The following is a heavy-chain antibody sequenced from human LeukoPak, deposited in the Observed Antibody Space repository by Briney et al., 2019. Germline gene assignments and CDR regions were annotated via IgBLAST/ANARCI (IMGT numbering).Heavy chain of an antibody. Sequence: GGSLRLSCAASGFTFSSNYMSWVRQAPGKGLEWVSVIYSGGNTYYADSVKGRFTISRDNSKNTLYLQMSSLRAEDTAVYYCVKGRCSGSSCYGGDYWGQGTLVTVSS. CDR3: VKGRCSGSSCYGGDY. CDR1: GFTFSSNY. J-gene: IGHJ4*02. D-gene: IGHD2-2*01. CDR2: IYSGGNT. V-gene: IGHV3-66*01.